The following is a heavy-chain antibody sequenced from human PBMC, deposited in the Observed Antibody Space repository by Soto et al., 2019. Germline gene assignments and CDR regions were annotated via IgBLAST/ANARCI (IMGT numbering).Heavy chain of an antibody. CDR1: GFTFSSYA. V-gene: IGHV3-23*01. J-gene: IGHJ4*02. D-gene: IGHD6-13*01. CDR3: AKGALKQQLF. Sequence: GGSLRLSCAASGFTFSSYAMDWVRQAPGKGLEWVSGINNSGDSTYYADSVKGRFTISRDNSKNTLYLQMNSLRAEDTAVYYCAKGALKQQLFWGQGTLVTVSS. CDR2: INNSGDST.